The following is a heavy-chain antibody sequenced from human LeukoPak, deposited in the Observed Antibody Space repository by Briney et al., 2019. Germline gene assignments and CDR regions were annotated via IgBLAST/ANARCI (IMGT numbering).Heavy chain of an antibody. V-gene: IGHV4-31*03. Sequence: SETLSFTCTVSGGSISSGGYYWSWIRQHPGKGLEWIGYIYYSGSTYYNPSLKSRVTISVDTSKNQFSLKLSSVTAADTAVYYCARGLYYDSSGYYLGDLDAFDIWGQGTMVTVSS. CDR3: ARGLYYDSSGYYLGDLDAFDI. D-gene: IGHD3-22*01. CDR2: IYYSGST. J-gene: IGHJ3*02. CDR1: GGSISSGGYY.